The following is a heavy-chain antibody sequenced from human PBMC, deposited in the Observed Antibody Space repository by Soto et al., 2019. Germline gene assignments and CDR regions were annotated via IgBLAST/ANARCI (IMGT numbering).Heavy chain of an antibody. CDR3: ATRPGFYYDSSGYYFDY. J-gene: IGHJ4*01. Sequence: ASVKVSCKVSGYTLTELSMQWVRQAPGKGLEWMGGFDPEDGETIYAQKFQGRLTMTEDTSTDTAYMELSSLRSEDTAVYYCATRPGFYYDSSGYYFDYWGQGTLVTNSS. CDR1: GYTLTELS. D-gene: IGHD3-22*01. V-gene: IGHV1-24*01. CDR2: FDPEDGET.